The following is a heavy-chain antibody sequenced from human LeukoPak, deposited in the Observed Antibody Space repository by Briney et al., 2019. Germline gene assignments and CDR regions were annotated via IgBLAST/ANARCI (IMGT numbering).Heavy chain of an antibody. CDR3: ARDDGYHYGMDV. CDR2: ISSSGTTI. Sequence: GGSLRLSCAASGFTFSSYEMNWVRQAPGKGLEWVSYISSSGTTIYYADSVKGRFTISRDNARNSLDLQMNSLRAEDTAVFYCARDDGYHYGMDVWGQGTTVTVSS. CDR1: GFTFSSYE. V-gene: IGHV3-48*03. J-gene: IGHJ6*02.